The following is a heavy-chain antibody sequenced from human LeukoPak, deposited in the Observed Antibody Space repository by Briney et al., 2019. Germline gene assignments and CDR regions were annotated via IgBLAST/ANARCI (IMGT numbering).Heavy chain of an antibody. D-gene: IGHD4-17*01. CDR2: IKHDGSEK. V-gene: IGHV3-7*01. CDR1: GFTFSSYW. J-gene: IGHJ6*02. CDR3: ARAGYGGYISYYSIDV. Sequence: HPGGSLRLSCAASGFTFSSYWMTWVRQAPGKGLEWVANIKHDGSEKYSVDSVKGRFTISRDNARNSLYLQMNSLRAEDTAVYYCARAGYGGYISYYSIDVWGQGTTVTVSS.